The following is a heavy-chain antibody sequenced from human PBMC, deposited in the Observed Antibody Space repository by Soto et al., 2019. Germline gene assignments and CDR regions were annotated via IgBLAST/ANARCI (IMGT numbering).Heavy chain of an antibody. J-gene: IGHJ3*02. Sequence: ASVKVSCKASGYTFTSYGISWVRQAPGQGLERMGWISAYNGNTNYAQKLQGRVTMTTDTSTSTAYMELRSLRSDDTAVYYCARDRSLRFLEWSPDAFDIWGQGTMVTVSS. CDR1: GYTFTSYG. V-gene: IGHV1-18*01. D-gene: IGHD3-3*01. CDR3: ARDRSLRFLEWSPDAFDI. CDR2: ISAYNGNT.